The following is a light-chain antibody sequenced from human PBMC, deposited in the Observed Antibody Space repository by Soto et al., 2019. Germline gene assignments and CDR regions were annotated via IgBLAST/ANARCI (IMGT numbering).Light chain of an antibody. CDR3: RSYLASGLSV. V-gene: IGLV2-14*01. CDR1: SSDVGGHNY. J-gene: IGLJ1*01. CDR2: EVT. Sequence: QALLTQAAYVSGSRGQSITISCTGTSSDVGGHNYVSWHQHHPGKAPKLIIFEVTHRPSGVSNRFSGSKSGNTASLTISGLQADDEADYYRRSYLASGLSVFGTGTKVTVL.